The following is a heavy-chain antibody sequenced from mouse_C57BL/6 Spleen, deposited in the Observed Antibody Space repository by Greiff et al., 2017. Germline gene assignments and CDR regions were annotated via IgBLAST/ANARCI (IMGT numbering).Heavy chain of an antibody. CDR3: AREDDYAFDY. CDR2: IYPGDGDT. V-gene: IGHV1-82*01. D-gene: IGHD2-4*01. CDR1: GYAFSSSW. Sequence: QVQLKQSGPELVKPGASVKISCKASGYAFSSSWMNWVKQRPGKGLEWIGRIYPGDGDTNYNGKFKGEATLTADKSSSTAYMQLSSLTSEDSAVYFCAREDDYAFDYWGQGTTLTVSS. J-gene: IGHJ2*01.